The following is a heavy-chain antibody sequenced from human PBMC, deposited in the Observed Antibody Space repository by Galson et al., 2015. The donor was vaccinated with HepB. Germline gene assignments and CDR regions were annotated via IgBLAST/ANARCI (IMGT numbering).Heavy chain of an antibody. CDR3: ARGYYYGSGSLDY. J-gene: IGHJ4*02. CDR1: GFTFSSYE. V-gene: IGHV3-48*03. Sequence: SLRLSCAASGFTFSSYEMNWVRQAPGKGLEWVSYISSSGSTIYYADSVQGRFTISRDNAKNSLYLQMNSLRAEDTAVYYCARGYYYGSGSLDYWGQGTLVTVSS. D-gene: IGHD3-10*01. CDR2: ISSSGSTI.